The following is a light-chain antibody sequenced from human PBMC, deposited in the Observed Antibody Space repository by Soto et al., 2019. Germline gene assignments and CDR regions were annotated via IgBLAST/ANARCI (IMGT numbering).Light chain of an antibody. CDR2: DAS. CDR3: QQYDNYPLT. Sequence: DIQMTQSPSTLSASVGDRVNITCRASQSVRSWLAWYQQKPGRAPKFLIYDASSLESGVPSRFSGSGSGTEFTLTISNLQPDDFATYYCQQYDNYPLTVGGGNKVDIK. V-gene: IGKV1-5*01. CDR1: QSVRSW. J-gene: IGKJ4*01.